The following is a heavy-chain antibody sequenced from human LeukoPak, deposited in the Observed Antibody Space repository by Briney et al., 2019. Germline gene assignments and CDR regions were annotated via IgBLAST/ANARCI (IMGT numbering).Heavy chain of an antibody. CDR1: GGSISSYY. V-gene: IGHV4-4*09. D-gene: IGHD2-2*01. CDR2: IYTSGST. Sequence: PSETLSLTCTVSGGSISSYYWSWIRQPPGKGLEWIGYIYTSGSTNYNPSLKSRVTISVDTSKNQFSLKLSSVTAADTAVYYCASAVPAAATWFDPWGQGTLVTVSS. CDR3: ASAVPAAATWFDP. J-gene: IGHJ5*02.